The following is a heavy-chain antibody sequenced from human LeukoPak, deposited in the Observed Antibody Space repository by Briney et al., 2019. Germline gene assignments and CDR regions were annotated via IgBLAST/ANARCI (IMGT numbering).Heavy chain of an antibody. CDR3: ARDRHYYDSSGYRGY. CDR2: IRSSGSTI. J-gene: IGHJ4*02. D-gene: IGHD3-22*01. V-gene: IGHV3-11*01. CDR1: GFTFSDYY. Sequence: GGSLRLSCAASGFTFSDYYMSWIRQAPGKGLEWVSYIRSSGSTIYYADSVKGRFTISRDNAKNSLYLQMNSLRAEDTAVYYCARDRHYYDSSGYRGYWGQGTLVTVSS.